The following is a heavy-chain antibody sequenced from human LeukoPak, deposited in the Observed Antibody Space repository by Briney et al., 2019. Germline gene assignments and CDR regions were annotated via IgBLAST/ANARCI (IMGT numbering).Heavy chain of an antibody. CDR3: AKNGGSQCYSHLDS. CDR1: GFTFSSYA. D-gene: IGHD2-15*01. J-gene: IGHJ4*02. CDR2: TSGSGGST. Sequence: PGGSLRLSCAASGFTFSSYAMSWVRQAPGKGLEWVSGTSGSGGSTYYAGYVKGRVTISRDNSKNTLYLQMNSLRVEDTAVYYCAKNGGSQCYSHLDSWGQGTLVTVSS. V-gene: IGHV3-23*01.